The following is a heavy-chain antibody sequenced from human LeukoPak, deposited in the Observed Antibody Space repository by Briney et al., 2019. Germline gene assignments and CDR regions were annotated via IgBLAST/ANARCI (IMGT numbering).Heavy chain of an antibody. CDR1: GFTFANYW. CDR2: IFPGDSET. D-gene: IGHD3-22*01. V-gene: IGHV5-51*01. Sequence: GESLKISCKASGFTFANYWIGWVRQMPGKGLEYMGIIFPGDSETRYSPSFQGQVIISADKSISTAYLQWTSLTASDSAMYYCVRATYYSHTSGFYPIYYFDFWGQGTLVTVSS. CDR3: VRATYYSHTSGFYPIYYFDF. J-gene: IGHJ4*02.